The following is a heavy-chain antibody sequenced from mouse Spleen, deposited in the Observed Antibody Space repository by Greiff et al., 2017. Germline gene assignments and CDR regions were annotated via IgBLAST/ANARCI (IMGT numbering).Heavy chain of an antibody. V-gene: IGHV5-9-2*01. CDR2: ISGGGSYT. D-gene: IGHD2-3*01. J-gene: IGHJ2*01. CDR3: ASDGSLDY. CDR1: GFTFSSYG. Sequence: DVMLVESGGGLVKPGGSLKLSCAASGFTFSSYGMSWVRQTPEKRLEWVATISGGGSYTYYPDSVKGRFTISRDNAKNNLYLQMSSLRSEDTALYYCASDGSLDYWGQGTTLTVSS.